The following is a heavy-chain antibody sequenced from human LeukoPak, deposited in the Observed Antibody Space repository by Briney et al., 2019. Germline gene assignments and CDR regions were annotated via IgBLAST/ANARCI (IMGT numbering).Heavy chain of an antibody. CDR3: ASSSVELSLFYMGY. J-gene: IGHJ4*02. CDR1: GYTFTSYD. D-gene: IGHD3-16*02. CDR2: INPSGGST. V-gene: IGHV1-46*01. Sequence: GASVKVSCKASGYTFTSYDINWVRQATGQGLEWMGIINPSGGSTSYAQKFQGRVTMTRDMSTSTVYMELSSLRSEDTAVYYCASSSVELSLFYMGYWGQGTLVTVSS.